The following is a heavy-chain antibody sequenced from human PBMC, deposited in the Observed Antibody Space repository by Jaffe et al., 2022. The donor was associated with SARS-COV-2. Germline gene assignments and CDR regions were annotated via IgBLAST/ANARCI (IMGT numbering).Heavy chain of an antibody. D-gene: IGHD2-21*02. CDR1: GFTFSSYA. J-gene: IGHJ3*02. CDR3: AKLRMGYCGGDCWDAFDI. V-gene: IGHV3-23*01. CDR2: ISGSGGST. Sequence: EVQLLESGGGLVQPGGSLRLSCAASGFTFSSYAMSWVRQAPGKGLEWVSAISGSGGSTYYADSVKGRFTISRDNSKNTLYLQMNSLRAEDTAVYYCAKLRMGYCGGDCWDAFDIWGQGTMVTVSS.